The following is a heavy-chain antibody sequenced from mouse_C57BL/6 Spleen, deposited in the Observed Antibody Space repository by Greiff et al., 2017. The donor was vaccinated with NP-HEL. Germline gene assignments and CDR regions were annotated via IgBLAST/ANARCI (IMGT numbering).Heavy chain of an antibody. CDR1: GFTFSSYA. CDR2: ISDGGSYT. J-gene: IGHJ3*01. D-gene: IGHD2-3*01. CDR3: ASQEGYDGYHAY. Sequence: EVKLVESGGGLVKPGGSLKLSCAASGFTFSSYAMSWVRQTPEKRLEWVATISDGGSYTYYPDNVKGRFTISRDNAKNNLYLQMSHLKSEDTAMYYCASQEGYDGYHAYWGQGTLVTVSA. V-gene: IGHV5-4*03.